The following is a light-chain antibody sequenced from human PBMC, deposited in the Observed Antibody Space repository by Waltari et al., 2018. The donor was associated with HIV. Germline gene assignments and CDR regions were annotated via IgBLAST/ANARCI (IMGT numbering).Light chain of an antibody. J-gene: IGKJ1*01. Sequence: DIQMTQSPSSLSASVGDRVTITCRASQGISNYLAWYQQKPGKVPKLLIYAASTLQSGVPSRFSGSGSGTEFTLTISSLQPEDVATYYCQKYNSARTWTFGQGTKVEIK. CDR3: QKYNSARTWT. CDR2: AAS. V-gene: IGKV1-27*01. CDR1: QGISNY.